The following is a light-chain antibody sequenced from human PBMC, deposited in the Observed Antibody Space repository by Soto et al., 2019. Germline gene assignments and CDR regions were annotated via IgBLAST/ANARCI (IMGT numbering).Light chain of an antibody. CDR3: QQFDGSRPAFT. V-gene: IGKV3-20*01. J-gene: IGKJ2*01. CDR1: QTVNSRH. Sequence: ESLLTQSPGTLSLSPGERATLSCRASQTVNSRHLNWYQHKPGQAPRLLIYGASIRAAGIPDRFSGSRSGADFSLIITRLEPEYSAVYYCQQFDGSRPAFTFGQGTKLEI. CDR2: GAS.